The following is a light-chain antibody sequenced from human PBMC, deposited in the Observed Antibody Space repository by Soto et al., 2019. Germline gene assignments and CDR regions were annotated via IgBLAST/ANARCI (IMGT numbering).Light chain of an antibody. CDR1: EGVSSN. CDR3: QQYNSWPLT. Sequence: EIVMTQSPATLSVSPGERATLSCRASEGVSSNLAWYQQKPGQALRLLIYGASTRATGIPARFSGSGSGTEFTLTISSLQSEDFAVYYCQQYNSWPLTFGGGTKVDIK. V-gene: IGKV3-15*01. J-gene: IGKJ4*01. CDR2: GAS.